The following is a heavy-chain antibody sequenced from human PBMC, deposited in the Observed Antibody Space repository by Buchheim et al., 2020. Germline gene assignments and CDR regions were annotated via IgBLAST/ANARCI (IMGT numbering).Heavy chain of an antibody. D-gene: IGHD2-2*01. CDR3: ARSYCSSTSCYSRWFDP. J-gene: IGHJ5*02. CDR1: GYSFTSYW. CDR2: IDPSDSYT. Sequence: EVQLVQSGAEVKKPGESLRISCKGSGYSFTSYWISWVRQMPGKGLEWMGRIDPSDSYTNYSPSFQGHVTISADKSISTAYPQWSSLKASDTAMYYCARSYCSSTSCYSRWFDPWGQGTL. V-gene: IGHV5-10-1*03.